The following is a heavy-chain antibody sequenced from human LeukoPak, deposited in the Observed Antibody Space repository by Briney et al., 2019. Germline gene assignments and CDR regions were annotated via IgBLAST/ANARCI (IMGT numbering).Heavy chain of an antibody. CDR1: GYTFTSYG. CDR3: ASFASSGYYGRAAFDI. Sequence: ASVKVSCKDSGYTFTSYGISWVRQAPGQGLDWMGWISSYNGNTNYAQKLQGRVTMTTDTSTRKAYIELSSLRSADTAAYYCASFASSGYYGRAAFDIWGQGTMVPVSS. V-gene: IGHV1-18*01. J-gene: IGHJ3*02. CDR2: ISSYNGNT. D-gene: IGHD3-22*01.